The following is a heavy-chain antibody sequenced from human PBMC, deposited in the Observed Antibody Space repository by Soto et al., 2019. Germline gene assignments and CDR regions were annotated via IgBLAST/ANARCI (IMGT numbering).Heavy chain of an antibody. CDR3: AQWELSTGRDY. CDR1: GFTFSNQA. J-gene: IGHJ4*02. CDR2: VSGSGGFT. Sequence: GGSLRLSCAASGFTFSNQAMNWVRQAPGKGLEWVSSVSGSGGFTYYADSVKGRFTISRDNSKNTLYLQMNSLRAEDTAIYYCAQWELSTGRDYWGQGTLVTVSS. D-gene: IGHD1-26*01. V-gene: IGHV3-23*01.